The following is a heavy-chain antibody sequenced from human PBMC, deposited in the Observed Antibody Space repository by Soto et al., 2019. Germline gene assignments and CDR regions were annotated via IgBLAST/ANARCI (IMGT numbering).Heavy chain of an antibody. Sequence: GASVKVSCKASGYTFTGYYMHWVRQAPGQGLEWMGWINPNSGDTDYAQKFQGWVTMTRNTSITTAYMELSSLRSEDTAVYYCVRGRVMITFGVVIVIDYWGQGSPVTVS. D-gene: IGHD3-16*02. J-gene: IGHJ4*01. CDR2: INPNSGDT. V-gene: IGHV1-2*04. CDR3: VRGRVMITFGVVIVIDY. CDR1: GYTFTGYY.